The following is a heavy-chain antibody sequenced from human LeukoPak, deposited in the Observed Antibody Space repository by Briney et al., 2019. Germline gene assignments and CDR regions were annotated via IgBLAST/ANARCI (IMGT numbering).Heavy chain of an antibody. CDR3: ANRGDYDSSGYLRTY. CDR1: GFTFSSYA. V-gene: IGHV3-23*01. J-gene: IGHJ4*02. CDR2: ISGSGGST. D-gene: IGHD3-22*01. Sequence: PGGSLRLSCAASGFTFSSYAMCWVRQAPGKGLEWVSAISGSGGSTYYADSVKGRFTISRDNSKNTLYLQMNSLRAEDTAVYYCANRGDYDSSGYLRTYWGQGTLVTVSS.